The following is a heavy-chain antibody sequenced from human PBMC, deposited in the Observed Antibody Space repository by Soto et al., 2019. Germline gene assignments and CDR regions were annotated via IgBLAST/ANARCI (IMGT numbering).Heavy chain of an antibody. J-gene: IGHJ6*04. Sequence: QVQLVQSGADVKKPGSSVKVSCKASGCTFSSYAISWVRQAPGQGLEWMGGLIPMVNRPHSAGKFQGRVTITADESTSTDYMELSSLRSEDTAVYYCARGHFHHVSNYYYACAVWGKGTTVTVSS. V-gene: IGHV1-69*01. CDR2: LIPMVNRP. CDR3: ARGHFHHVSNYYYACAV. CDR1: GCTFSSYA.